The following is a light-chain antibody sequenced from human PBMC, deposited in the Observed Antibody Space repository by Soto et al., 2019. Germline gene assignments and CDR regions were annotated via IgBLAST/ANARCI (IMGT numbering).Light chain of an antibody. Sequence: QSALTQPASVSGSPGPSITISCTGTSSDVGSYNLVSWYQQHPGKAPKLMIYEVSKRPSGVSNRFSGSKSGNTASLTISGLQAEDEADYYCCSYAGSSTFVVFGGGTKVTVL. J-gene: IGLJ2*01. CDR3: CSYAGSSTFVV. CDR2: EVS. CDR1: SSDVGSYNL. V-gene: IGLV2-23*02.